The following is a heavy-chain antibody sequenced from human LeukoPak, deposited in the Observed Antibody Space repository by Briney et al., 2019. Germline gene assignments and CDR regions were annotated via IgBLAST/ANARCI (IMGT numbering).Heavy chain of an antibody. V-gene: IGHV1-2*02. J-gene: IGHJ5*02. CDR2: INPNSGGT. D-gene: IGHD2-2*01. Sequence: ASVKVSCKASGGTFSSYAISWVRQAPGQGLEWMGWINPNSGGTNYAQKFQGRVTMTRDTSISTAYVELSRLRSDDTAVYYCARDYLRVVVVPAEYNWFDPWGQGTLVTVSS. CDR1: GGTFSSYA. CDR3: ARDYLRVVVVPAEYNWFDP.